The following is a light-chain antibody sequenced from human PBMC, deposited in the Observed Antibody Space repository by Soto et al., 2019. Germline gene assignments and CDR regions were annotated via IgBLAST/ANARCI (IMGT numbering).Light chain of an antibody. CDR1: QSISTY. Sequence: DIQMTQSPSSLSASVGDRVTVTCRASQSISTYLYWYQQKPGKAPKLLIYAASSLETGVPSRFSGSGSGTDFTLTISSLQPEDVATYYCQKYNSAPLTFGGGTKVEIK. J-gene: IGKJ4*01. CDR3: QKYNSAPLT. V-gene: IGKV1-39*01. CDR2: AAS.